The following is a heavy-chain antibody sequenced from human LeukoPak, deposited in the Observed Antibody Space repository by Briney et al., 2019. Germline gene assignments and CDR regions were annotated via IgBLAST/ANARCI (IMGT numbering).Heavy chain of an antibody. J-gene: IGHJ6*03. Sequence: SETLSLTCTVSGYSISSGYYWGWIRQPPGKGLEWIGSIYHSGSTYYNPSLKSRVTISVDTSKNQFSLKLSSVTAADTAVYYCARDRMVRGVSDMDVWGKGTTVTVSS. D-gene: IGHD3-10*01. CDR2: IYHSGST. CDR1: GYSISSGYY. CDR3: ARDRMVRGVSDMDV. V-gene: IGHV4-38-2*02.